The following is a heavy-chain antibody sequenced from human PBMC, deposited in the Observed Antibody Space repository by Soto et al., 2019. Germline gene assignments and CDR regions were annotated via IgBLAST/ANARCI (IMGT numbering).Heavy chain of an antibody. CDR2: IIPIFGTA. V-gene: IGHV1-69*13. D-gene: IGHD2-2*01. J-gene: IGHJ5*02. CDR3: VYCSSTSCYGGWFDP. Sequence: ASVKVSCKASGGTFSSYAISWVRQAPGQGLEWMGGIIPIFGTANYAQKFQGRVTITADESTSTAYMELSSLRSEDTAVYYCVYCSSTSCYGGWFDPWGQGPWSPSPQ. CDR1: GGTFSSYA.